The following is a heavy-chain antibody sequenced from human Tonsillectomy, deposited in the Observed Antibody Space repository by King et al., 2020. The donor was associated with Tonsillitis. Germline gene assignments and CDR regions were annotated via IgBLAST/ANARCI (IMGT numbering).Heavy chain of an antibody. V-gene: IGHV4-38-2*01. CDR2: IYHSGST. CDR3: AQAGITLVRGEYYFDY. D-gene: IGHD3-10*01. Sequence: QLQLQESGPGLVKPSETLSLTCAVSGYSISSGYYWGWIRQPPGKGLEWIGSIYHSGSTSYNPSLKSRVTISVDTSKNQFSLRLNSVTAADTAVYYCAQAGITLVRGEYYFDYWGQGTLVTVSS. J-gene: IGHJ4*02. CDR1: GYSISSGYY.